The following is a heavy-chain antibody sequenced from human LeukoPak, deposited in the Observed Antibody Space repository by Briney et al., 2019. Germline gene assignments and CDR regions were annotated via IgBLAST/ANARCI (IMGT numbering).Heavy chain of an antibody. CDR2: IKSKTDGGTT. Sequence: GGSLRLSCAASGFTVSSNYMSWVRQAPGKGLEWVGRIKSKTDGGTTDYAAPVKGRFTISRDDSKNTLYLQMNSLKTEDTAVYYCTTRGILRYFDYWGQGTLVTVSS. J-gene: IGHJ4*02. V-gene: IGHV3-15*01. CDR1: GFTVSSNY. D-gene: IGHD3-9*01. CDR3: TTRGILRYFDY.